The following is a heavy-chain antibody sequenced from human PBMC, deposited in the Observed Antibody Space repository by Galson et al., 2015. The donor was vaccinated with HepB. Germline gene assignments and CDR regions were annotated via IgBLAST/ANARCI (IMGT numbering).Heavy chain of an antibody. CDR1: GGSISSSSYY. Sequence: SETLSLTCTVSGGSISSSSYYWGWIRQPPGKGLEWIGSIYYSGSTYYNPSLKSRVTISVDTSKNQFSLKEISVTAADTAVYYCAREWIKWFGESHDYYFDLWGQGMQVTVSS. V-gene: IGHV4-39*07. CDR2: IYYSGST. J-gene: IGHJ4*02. CDR3: AREWIKWFGESHDYYFDL. D-gene: IGHD3-10*01.